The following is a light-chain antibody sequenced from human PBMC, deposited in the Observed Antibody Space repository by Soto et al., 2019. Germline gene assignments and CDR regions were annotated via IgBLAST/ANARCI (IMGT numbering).Light chain of an antibody. Sequence: DIVMTQSPLSLPVTPGEPTSISCRSIQSLLHSNGYNYFDWYMQKPGQSPXLLIYLASNRAPGVPDRFSGSGSGTDFTLKIRRVEAEDVGVYYCMQGLQDLTFGQGTRLEIK. J-gene: IGKJ5*01. CDR1: QSLLHSNGYNY. V-gene: IGKV2-28*01. CDR3: MQGLQDLT. CDR2: LAS.